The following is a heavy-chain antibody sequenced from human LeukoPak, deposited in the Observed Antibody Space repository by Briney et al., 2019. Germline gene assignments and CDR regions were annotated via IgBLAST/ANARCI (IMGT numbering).Heavy chain of an antibody. V-gene: IGHV3-30*04. CDR2: ISYDGSSK. Sequence: GGSLRLSCAASGFTFSTYAMHWVRQAPGKGLEWVAVISYDGSSKYYADSVKGRFTISRDNSKNTLYLQMNSLRAEDTAVYYCAKVPTMVRGVNDAFDIWGQGTMVTVSS. CDR3: AKVPTMVRGVNDAFDI. D-gene: IGHD3-10*01. CDR1: GFTFSTYA. J-gene: IGHJ3*02.